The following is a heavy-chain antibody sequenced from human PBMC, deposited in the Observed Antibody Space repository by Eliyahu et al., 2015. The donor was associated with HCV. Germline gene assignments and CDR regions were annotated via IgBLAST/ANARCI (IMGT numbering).Heavy chain of an antibody. CDR1: GFTFSSYA. J-gene: IGHJ4*02. V-gene: IGHV3-23*01. D-gene: IGHD3-10*01. CDR3: AKGLRSGSYPSVYFDY. CDR2: ISGSGGST. Sequence: ESGGGLVQPGGSLRLSCAASGFTFSSYAMSWVRQAPGKGLEWVSAISGSGGSTYYADSVKGRFTISRDNSKNTLYLQMNSLRAEDTAVYYCAKGLRSGSYPSVYFDYWGQGTLVTVSS.